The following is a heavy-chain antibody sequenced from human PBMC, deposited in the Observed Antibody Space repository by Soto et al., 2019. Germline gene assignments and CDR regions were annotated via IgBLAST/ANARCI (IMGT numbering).Heavy chain of an antibody. CDR1: GGSISSYY. CDR3: ARAYAPDYYYYYMDV. CDR2: IYYSGST. D-gene: IGHD2-8*01. Sequence: QVQLQESGPGLVKPSETLSLTCTVSGGSISSYYWSWIRQPPGKGLEWIGYIYYSGSTNYNPSLKSRVTISVDTSKNQFSLKLSSVTAADTAVYYCARAYAPDYYYYYMDVWCKGTTVTVSS. V-gene: IGHV4-59*01. J-gene: IGHJ6*03.